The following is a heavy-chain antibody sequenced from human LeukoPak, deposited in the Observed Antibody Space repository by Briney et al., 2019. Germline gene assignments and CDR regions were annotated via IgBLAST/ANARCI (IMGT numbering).Heavy chain of an antibody. CDR1: GGTFSSYA. V-gene: IGHV1-69*05. CDR3: ARDHGGGDYYDSSGYYYYMDV. D-gene: IGHD3-22*01. J-gene: IGHJ6*03. Sequence: ASVKVSCKASGGTFSSYAISWVRQAPGQGLEWMGGIIPIFGTANYAQKFQGRVTITTDESTSTAYMELSSLRSEDTAVYYCARDHGGGDYYDSSGYYYYMDVWGKGTTVAVSS. CDR2: IIPIFGTA.